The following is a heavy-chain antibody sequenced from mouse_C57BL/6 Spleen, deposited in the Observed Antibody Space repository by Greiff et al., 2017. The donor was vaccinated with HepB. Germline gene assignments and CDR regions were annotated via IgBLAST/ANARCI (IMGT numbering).Heavy chain of an antibody. CDR1: GYTFTSYW. J-gene: IGHJ4*01. Sequence: VKLQQPGAELVKPGASVKMSCKASGYTFTSYWITWVKQRPGQGLEWIGDIYPGSGSTNYNEKFKCKATLTVDTSSSTAYMQLSSLTSEDSAVYYWASKYYDYDVYAMDYWGKGTSVTVSS. D-gene: IGHD2-4*01. CDR2: IYPGSGST. V-gene: IGHV1-55*01. CDR3: ASKYYDYDVYAMDY.